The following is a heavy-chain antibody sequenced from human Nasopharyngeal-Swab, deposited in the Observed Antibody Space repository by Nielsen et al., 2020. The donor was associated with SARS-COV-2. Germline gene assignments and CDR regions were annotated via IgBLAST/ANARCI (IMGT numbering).Heavy chain of an antibody. D-gene: IGHD3-22*01. V-gene: IGHV4-59*08. CDR2: IYYSGST. CDR3: ARLPYDSSGYHTFDY. J-gene: IGHJ4*02. Sequence: SETLSLTCTVSGGSISSYYWSWIRHPTGKGLEWIGYIYYSGSTNYNPSLKSRVTISVDTSKNQFSLKLSYVTAADTAVYYCARLPYDSSGYHTFDYWGQGTLVTVSS. CDR1: GGSISSYY.